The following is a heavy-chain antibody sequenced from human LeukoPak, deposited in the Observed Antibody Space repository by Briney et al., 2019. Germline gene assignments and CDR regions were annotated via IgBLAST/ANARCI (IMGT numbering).Heavy chain of an antibody. V-gene: IGHV3-48*01. CDR1: GFTFSSYS. Sequence: GGSLRLSCAASGFTFSSYSMNWVRQAPGKGLEWASYISSSGTTIYYADSVKGRFTISRDNAKNSLYLQMNSLRAEDTAVYYCARVVVGATTYGMDVWGQGTTVTVSS. CDR2: ISSSGTTI. J-gene: IGHJ6*02. D-gene: IGHD1-26*01. CDR3: ARVVVGATTYGMDV.